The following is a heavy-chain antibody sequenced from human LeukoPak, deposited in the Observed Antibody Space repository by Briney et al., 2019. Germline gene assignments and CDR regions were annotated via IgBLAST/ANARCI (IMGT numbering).Heavy chain of an antibody. CDR1: GFTFSSYG. CDR3: AKGTGHSSSWYNDY. V-gene: IGHV3-30*18. Sequence: PGRSLRLSCAASGFTFSSYGMHWVRQAPGKGLEWVAVISYDGSNKYYADSVKGRFTISRDNSKNTLYLQMNSLRAEDTAVYYCAKGTGHSSSWYNDYWGQGTLVTVSS. J-gene: IGHJ4*02. CDR2: ISYDGSNK. D-gene: IGHD6-13*01.